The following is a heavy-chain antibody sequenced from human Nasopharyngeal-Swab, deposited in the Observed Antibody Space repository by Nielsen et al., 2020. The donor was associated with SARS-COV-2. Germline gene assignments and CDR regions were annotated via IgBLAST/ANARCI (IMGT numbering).Heavy chain of an antibody. Sequence: GESLKISCAASGSTFSTYSMNWVRQAPGKGLEWISYISGSGTIYYTDSVKGRFTISRDNAKNSLYLQMNSLRAEDTALYYCARDRYLARWGQGTLVTVSS. D-gene: IGHD3-16*02. CDR1: GSTFSTYS. V-gene: IGHV3-48*01. CDR2: ISGSGTI. J-gene: IGHJ4*02. CDR3: ARDRYLAR.